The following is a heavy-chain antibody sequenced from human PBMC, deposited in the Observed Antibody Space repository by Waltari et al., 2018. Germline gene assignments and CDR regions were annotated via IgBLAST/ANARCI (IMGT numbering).Heavy chain of an antibody. J-gene: IGHJ4*02. D-gene: IGHD6-25*01. CDR3: ARAAYGRGLDY. V-gene: IGHV3-72*01. CDR2: IRNKANSYIT. CDR1: GSTFSDHY. Sequence: EVQLVESGGGLVQPGGALRLSCAASGSTFSDHYMDWVRQGPGKGLEWVGRIRNKANSYITEYAASVKGRFTISRDDSQNALYLQMNTLRSEDTALYYCARAAYGRGLDYWGQGALVTVSS.